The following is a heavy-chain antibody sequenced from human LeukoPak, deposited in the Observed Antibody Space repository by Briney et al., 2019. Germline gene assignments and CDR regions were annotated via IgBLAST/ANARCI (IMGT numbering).Heavy chain of an antibody. CDR1: GFTFSTYW. J-gene: IGHJ4*02. Sequence: PGGSLRLSCAASGFTFSTYWMHWVRQVPGKGLVWVSRINSDGSTTNYADAVKGRFTISRDNAKNTLYPEMNSLRAEDTAVYYCAKSSGYGGNSVSDYWGQGTLVTVSS. CDR2: INSDGSTT. V-gene: IGHV3-74*01. D-gene: IGHD4-23*01. CDR3: AKSSGYGGNSVSDY.